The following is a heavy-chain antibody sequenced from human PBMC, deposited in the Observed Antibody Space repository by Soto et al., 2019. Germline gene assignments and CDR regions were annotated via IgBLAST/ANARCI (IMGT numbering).Heavy chain of an antibody. CDR2: IYYSGST. V-gene: IGHV4-30-4*01. J-gene: IGHJ4*02. Sequence: PWETLSLTCTVSGGSISSGDYYWSWIRQPPGKGLEWIGYIYYSGSTYYNPSLKSRVTISVDTSKNQFSLKLSSVTAADTAVYYCARGMDGSSSWYPLDYWGQGTLVSVSS. CDR1: GGSISSGDYY. D-gene: IGHD6-13*01. CDR3: ARGMDGSSSWYPLDY.